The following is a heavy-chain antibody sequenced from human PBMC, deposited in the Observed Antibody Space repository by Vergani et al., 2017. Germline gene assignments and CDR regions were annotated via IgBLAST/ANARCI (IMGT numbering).Heavy chain of an antibody. V-gene: IGHV1-2*02. CDR1: GYTFTGYY. CDR3: ARVRIAAAGEPTYYYYYMDV. D-gene: IGHD6-13*01. Sequence: QVQLVQSGAEVKKPGASVKVSCKASGYTFTGYYMHWVRQAPGQGLEWMGWINPNSGGKNYAQKFQGRVTMTRDTSISTAYMELSRLRSDDTAVYYCARVRIAAAGEPTYYYYYMDVWGKGTTVTVSS. CDR2: INPNSGGK. J-gene: IGHJ6*03.